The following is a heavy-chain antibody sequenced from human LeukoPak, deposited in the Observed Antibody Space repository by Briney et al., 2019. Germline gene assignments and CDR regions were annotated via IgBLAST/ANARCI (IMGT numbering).Heavy chain of an antibody. Sequence: GSLRLSCAASGFTFSSYAMSWVRQAPGKGLEWVSAISGSGGSTYYADSVKGRFTISRDNSKNTLHLQMNSLRAEDTAVYYCAKDSYCTNGVCYNPIFDYWGQGTLVTVSS. D-gene: IGHD2-8*01. CDR2: ISGSGGST. CDR3: AKDSYCTNGVCYNPIFDY. V-gene: IGHV3-23*01. CDR1: GFTFSSYA. J-gene: IGHJ4*02.